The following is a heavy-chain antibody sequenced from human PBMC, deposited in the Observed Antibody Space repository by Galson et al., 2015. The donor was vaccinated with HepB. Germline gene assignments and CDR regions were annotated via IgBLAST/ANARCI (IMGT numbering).Heavy chain of an antibody. CDR1: GFTFSGST. Sequence: SLRLSCAASGFTFSGSTMHWVRQASGKGLEWVGRIRSQPNSSATTYAASVKGRFPLSRDDSKNTAYLHMNSLQTEDPAVYFCTKFGDSMDLGQGTLVTVSA. CDR3: TKFGDSMD. D-gene: IGHD3-22*01. CDR2: IRSQPNSSAT. V-gene: IGHV3-73*01. J-gene: IGHJ4*02.